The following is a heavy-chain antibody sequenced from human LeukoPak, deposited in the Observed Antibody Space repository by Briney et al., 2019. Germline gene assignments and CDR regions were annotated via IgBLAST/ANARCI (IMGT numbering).Heavy chain of an antibody. J-gene: IGHJ3*02. CDR2: IIPIFGTA. V-gene: IGHV1-69*05. Sequence: ASVKVSCKASGGTFSSYAISWVRQAPGQGLEWMGGIIPIFGTANYAQKFQGRVTITTDESTSTAYMELSSLRFEDTAVYYCARRAYDSSGYYYPPRDAFDIWGQGTMVTVSS. CDR1: GGTFSSYA. D-gene: IGHD3-22*01. CDR3: ARRAYDSSGYYYPPRDAFDI.